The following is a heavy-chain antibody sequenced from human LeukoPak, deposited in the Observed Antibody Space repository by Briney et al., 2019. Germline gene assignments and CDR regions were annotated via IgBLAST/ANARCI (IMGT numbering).Heavy chain of an antibody. CDR1: GFTFSSYS. CDR3: ARSPGWDFWSGYIDY. J-gene: IGHJ4*02. CDR2: ISSSSYI. D-gene: IGHD3-3*01. Sequence: GGSLRLSCAASGFTFSSYSMNWVRQAPGKGLEWVSSISSSSYIYYADSVKGRFTISRDNAKNSLYLQMNSLRAEDTAVYYCARSPGWDFWSGYIDYWGQGTLVTVSS. V-gene: IGHV3-21*01.